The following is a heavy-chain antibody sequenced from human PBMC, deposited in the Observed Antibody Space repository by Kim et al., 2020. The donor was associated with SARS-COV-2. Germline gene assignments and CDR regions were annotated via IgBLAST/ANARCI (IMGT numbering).Heavy chain of an antibody. Sequence: YYAESVKGRVTISTDTSKNTLFLQMNDLRAEDTAVYYCARAGSDWNLLAYWGQGTLVTVSS. V-gene: IGHV3-53*01. D-gene: IGHD6-19*01. CDR3: ARAGSDWNLLAY. J-gene: IGHJ4*02.